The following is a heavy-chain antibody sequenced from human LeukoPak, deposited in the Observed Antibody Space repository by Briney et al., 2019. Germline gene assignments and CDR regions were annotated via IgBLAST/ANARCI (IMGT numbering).Heavy chain of an antibody. V-gene: IGHV4-34*01. D-gene: IGHD3-10*01. J-gene: IGHJ4*02. CDR3: AAGGRRDYIVY. Sequence: PSETLSLTCAVYGGSFSGYYWSWIRQPPGKGLEWIGEINHSGSTNYNPSLKSRVTISVDTSKNQFSLKLSSVTAADTAVYYCAAGGRRDYIVYWGQGTLVTVSS. CDR2: INHSGST. CDR1: GGSFSGYY.